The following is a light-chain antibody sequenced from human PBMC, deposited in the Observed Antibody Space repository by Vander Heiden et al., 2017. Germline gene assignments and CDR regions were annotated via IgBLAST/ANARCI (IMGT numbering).Light chain of an antibody. V-gene: IGLV1-44*01. Sequence: QSVPTQPPSPSGTPGQRLTISCSGRSSNIGSNTANWYQQLPGTAPKLLIVSNNQRPSGVPDRCSGSKSGTSASLAISGRQSEDEADYYCAAWDDSLNGLWVFGGGTKLTVL. CDR1: SSNIGSNT. CDR2: SNN. CDR3: AAWDDSLNGLWV. J-gene: IGLJ3*02.